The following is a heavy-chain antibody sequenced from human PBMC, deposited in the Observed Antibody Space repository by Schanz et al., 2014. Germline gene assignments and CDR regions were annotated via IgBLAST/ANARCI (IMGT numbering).Heavy chain of an antibody. V-gene: IGHV1-2*04. CDR3: ERGFTMWGVVRKYYRDY. Sequence: AEVNRPGASVKVSCKASGYTFTGYYIHWVRQAPGQGLEWMGWFNPESGDTNYAQNCQGWVTRTRDKSISIAYMELSRRRADDKAIYFCERGFTMWGVVRKYYRDYWGQG. CDR1: GYTFTGYY. D-gene: IGHD3-3*01. CDR2: FNPESGDT. J-gene: IGHJ4*02.